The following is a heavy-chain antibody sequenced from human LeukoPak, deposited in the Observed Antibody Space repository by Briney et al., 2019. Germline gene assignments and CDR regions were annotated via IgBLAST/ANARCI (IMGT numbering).Heavy chain of an antibody. V-gene: IGHV1-18*01. D-gene: IGHD1-26*01. Sequence: ASVKVSCKASGYTFISYGISWVRQAPGEGLEWMGWISAYNGNTNYAQKFQDRVTMTTDTSTSTAYTELRSLRSDDTAVYYCAARPDSGSYYGRFDYWGQGTLVTVSS. J-gene: IGHJ4*02. CDR3: AARPDSGSYYGRFDY. CDR1: GYTFISYG. CDR2: ISAYNGNT.